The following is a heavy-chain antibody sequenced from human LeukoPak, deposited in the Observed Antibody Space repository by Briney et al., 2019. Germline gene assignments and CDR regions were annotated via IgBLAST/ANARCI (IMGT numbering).Heavy chain of an antibody. D-gene: IGHD5-12*01. CDR3: ARILYSGYDGVDY. CDR1: GFTFSDYY. V-gene: IGHV3-11*01. J-gene: IGHJ4*02. Sequence: GGSLGLSCAASGFTFSDYYMSWIRQAPGKGLEWVSYISSSGSTIYYADSVKGRFTISRDNAKNSLYLQMNSLRAEDTAVYYCARILYSGYDGVDYWGQGTLVTVSS. CDR2: ISSSGSTI.